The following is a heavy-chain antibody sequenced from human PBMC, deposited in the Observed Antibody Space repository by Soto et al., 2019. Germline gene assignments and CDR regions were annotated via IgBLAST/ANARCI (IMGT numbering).Heavy chain of an antibody. D-gene: IGHD3-22*01. CDR1: GGSVRSDSFY. J-gene: IGHJ4*02. CDR3: ARARYDRRAYSVENYPDY. CDR2: IYHSGST. V-gene: IGHV4-61*01. Sequence: SETLSLTCTVSGGSVRSDSFYWSWIRQPPGKGLEWIAFIYHSGSTNYNPSLNSRVTISVDTSKNRFSLKLPSVTAADTAIYYSARARYDRRAYSVENYPDYWGEGTLVTFSS.